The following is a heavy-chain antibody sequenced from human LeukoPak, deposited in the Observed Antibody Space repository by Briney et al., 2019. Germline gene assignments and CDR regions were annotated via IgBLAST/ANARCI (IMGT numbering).Heavy chain of an antibody. CDR3: ARLGQTRGYSYGTRGYYYYMDV. CDR2: IHYSGST. V-gene: IGHV4-59*12. J-gene: IGHJ6*03. Sequence: SETLSLTCTVSGGSISSYYWTWIRQPPGKGLEWIGYIHYSGSTNYNPSLKSRVTMSVDTSKNQFSLKLSSVTAADTAVYYCARLGQTRGYSYGTRGYYYYMDVWGKGTTVTVSS. D-gene: IGHD5-18*01. CDR1: GGSISSYY.